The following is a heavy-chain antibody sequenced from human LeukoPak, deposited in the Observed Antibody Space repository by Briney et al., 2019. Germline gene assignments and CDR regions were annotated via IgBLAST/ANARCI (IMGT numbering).Heavy chain of an antibody. CDR1: GGSPSRYY. Sequence: PSETLSLTCAVYGGSPSRYYWAWMRQSPGKGLEWIGEVNHRGGLNYNPSLKSRVTISVDTSKSQLSLKLKSVTAADTATYFCAGGVVVTAMEYWYFDLWGRGTLVTVSS. V-gene: IGHV4-34*01. CDR3: AGGVVVTAMEYWYFDL. D-gene: IGHD2-21*02. J-gene: IGHJ2*01. CDR2: VNHRGGL.